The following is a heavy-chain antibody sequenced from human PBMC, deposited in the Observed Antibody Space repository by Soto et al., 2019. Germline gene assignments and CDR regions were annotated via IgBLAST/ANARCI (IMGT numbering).Heavy chain of an antibody. J-gene: IGHJ5*02. V-gene: IGHV4-30-4*08. CDR1: GVSINSGYYY. CDR2: IFYSGST. Sequence: SETLSLTCTVSGVSINSGYYYWNWIRQHPGKALEWIGYIFYSGSTYSNPSLKSRVTLSLDSSKNQFSLSLSSVTAADTAVYYCARGRGYSYGLDPWGQGTLVTVSS. CDR3: ARGRGYSYGLDP. D-gene: IGHD5-18*01.